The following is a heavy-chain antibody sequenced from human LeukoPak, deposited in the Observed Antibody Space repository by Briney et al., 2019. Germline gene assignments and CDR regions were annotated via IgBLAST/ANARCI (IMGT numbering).Heavy chain of an antibody. V-gene: IGHV4-61*08. D-gene: IGHD3-22*01. J-gene: IGHJ4*02. Sequence: SETLSLTCTVSGGSISSSGYYWSWIRQPPGKGLEWIGYIYYSGSTNYNPSLKSRVTISVDTSKNQFSLKLSSVTAADTAVYYCARVGGYYDSSGYSHFDYWGQGTLVTVSS. CDR1: GGSISSSGYY. CDR2: IYYSGST. CDR3: ARVGGYYDSSGYSHFDY.